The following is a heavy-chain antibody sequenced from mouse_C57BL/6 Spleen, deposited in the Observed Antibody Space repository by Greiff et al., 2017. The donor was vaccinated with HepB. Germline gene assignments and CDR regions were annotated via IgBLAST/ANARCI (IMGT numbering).Heavy chain of an antibody. CDR1: GFTFSDYY. J-gene: IGHJ1*03. CDR3: ARATHEGYFDV. V-gene: IGHV5-16*01. Sequence: DVMLVESEGGLVQPGSSMKLSCTASGFTFSDYYMAWVRQVPEKGLEWVANINYDGSSTYYLDSLKSRFIISRDNAKNILYLQMSSLKSEDTATYYCARATHEGYFDVWGTGTTVTVSS. CDR2: INYDGSST.